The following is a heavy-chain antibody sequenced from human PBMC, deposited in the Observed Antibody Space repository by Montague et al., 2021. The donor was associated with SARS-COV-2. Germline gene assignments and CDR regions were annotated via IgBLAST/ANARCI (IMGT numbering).Heavy chain of an antibody. D-gene: IGHD2/OR15-2a*01. Sequence: TLSLTCTVSGVSISSGDYSWNWIRQSPGKGLEWIGFIYESESTLYNPSLKSRITISVDRSKNQFSLRLNSATAADTAVYYCARKIIANAFDVWGHGTTVTVSS. V-gene: IGHV4-30-2*06. CDR3: ARKIIANAFDV. CDR1: GVSISSGDYS. CDR2: IYESEST. J-gene: IGHJ3*01.